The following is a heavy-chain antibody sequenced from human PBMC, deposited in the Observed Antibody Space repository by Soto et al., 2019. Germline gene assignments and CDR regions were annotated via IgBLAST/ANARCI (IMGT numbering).Heavy chain of an antibody. Sequence: PSQTLSLTCAISGDSVSSNSAAWNWIRQSPSRGLEWLGRTYYRSKWYNDYAVSVKSRITINPDTSKNQFSLQLNSVTPEDTAVYYCARAPGVTMVRGVIIPWAYYYYGMDVWGPGTKVTVSS. D-gene: IGHD3-10*01. V-gene: IGHV6-1*01. CDR3: ARAPGVTMVRGVIIPWAYYYYGMDV. CDR2: TYYRSKWYN. CDR1: GDSVSSNSAA. J-gene: IGHJ6*02.